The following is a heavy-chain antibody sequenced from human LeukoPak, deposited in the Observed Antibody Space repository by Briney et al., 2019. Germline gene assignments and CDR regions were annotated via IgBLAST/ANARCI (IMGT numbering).Heavy chain of an antibody. CDR1: GFTVSSNY. V-gene: IGHV3-23*01. Sequence: PGGSLRLSCAASGFTVSSNYMSWVRQAPGKGLEWVSAISGSGGSTYYADSVKGRFTISRDNAKNTLYLRMNSLRAEDTAVYYCARGPRPRGFDYWGQGTLVTVSS. CDR3: ARGPRPRGFDY. J-gene: IGHJ4*02. CDR2: ISGSGGST.